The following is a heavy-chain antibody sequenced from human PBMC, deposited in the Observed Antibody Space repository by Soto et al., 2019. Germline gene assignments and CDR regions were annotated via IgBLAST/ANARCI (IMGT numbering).Heavy chain of an antibody. J-gene: IGHJ4*02. CDR3: ATVGEGDVWYNMGRLDY. CDR2: IIPIFGTA. Sequence: QVQLVQSGAEVKKPGSSVKVSCKASGGTFSSYAISWVRQAPGQGLEWMGGIIPIFGTANSAQKFQGRVTITADESTSTDSMELSSLRSEDLGGYSCATVGEGDVWYNMGRLDYWGQGTLVTF. D-gene: IGHD1-1*01. V-gene: IGHV1-69*12. CDR1: GGTFSSYA.